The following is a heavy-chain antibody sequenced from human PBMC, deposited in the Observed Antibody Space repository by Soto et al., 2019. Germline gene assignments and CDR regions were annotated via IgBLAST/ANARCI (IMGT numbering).Heavy chain of an antibody. Sequence: GGSLRLSCAASGFTFSSYAMSWVRQAPGKGLEWVSAISGSGGSTYYADSVKGRFTISRDNSKNTLYLQMNSLRAEDTAVYYCAKDTPSPPLEGSGSLRGAFDIWGQGTMVTVSS. CDR1: GFTFSSYA. V-gene: IGHV3-23*01. CDR3: AKDTPSPPLEGSGSLRGAFDI. D-gene: IGHD3-10*01. J-gene: IGHJ3*02. CDR2: ISGSGGST.